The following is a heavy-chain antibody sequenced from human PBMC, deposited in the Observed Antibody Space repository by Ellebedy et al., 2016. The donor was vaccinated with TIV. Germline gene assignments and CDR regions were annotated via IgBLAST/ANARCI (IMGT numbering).Heavy chain of an antibody. CDR1: GFAFSNFA. D-gene: IGHD1-26*01. J-gene: IGHJ4*02. Sequence: PGGSLRLSCAASGFAFSNFAMSWVRQAPGKGLEWVGRIRNKATSYTTEYAASVRGRFTISRDDSENSLYLQMNSLKTEDTAVYYCARDKNGSPDYWGQGTLATVSS. CDR2: IRNKATSYTT. CDR3: ARDKNGSPDY. V-gene: IGHV3-72*01.